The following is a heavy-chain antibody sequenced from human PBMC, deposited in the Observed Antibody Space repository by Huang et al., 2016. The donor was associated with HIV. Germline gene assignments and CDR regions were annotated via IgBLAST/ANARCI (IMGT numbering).Heavy chain of an antibody. D-gene: IGHD2-15*01. CDR2: ISVYNGNT. CDR1: GYTFASYG. Sequence: QVQLVQSGGEVKKSGASVKVSCKASGYTFASYGISWVRQAPGQGLEWMGWISVYNGNTNFAQRFQGRLTMTTEKSTSTAYMELRSLTSDDTAVYYCARDREEDIVVMVPSASPTPFDYWGQGTLVTVSS. J-gene: IGHJ4*02. V-gene: IGHV1-18*04. CDR3: ARDREEDIVVMVPSASPTPFDY.